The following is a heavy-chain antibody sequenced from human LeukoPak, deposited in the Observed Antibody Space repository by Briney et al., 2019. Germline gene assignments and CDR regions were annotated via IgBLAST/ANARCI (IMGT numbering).Heavy chain of an antibody. J-gene: IGHJ4*02. CDR2: IYTSGST. Sequence: SETLSLTCTVFGDSISTFYWSWIRQPAGKGLEWIGHIYTSGSTNYNPSLKGRVTMSVDTSKNQFFLKLSSVTAADTAVYYCARDVVAAVGXFDXWGXXILVTVSS. D-gene: IGHD6-13*01. CDR1: GDSISTFY. CDR3: ARDVVAAVGXFDX. V-gene: IGHV4-4*07.